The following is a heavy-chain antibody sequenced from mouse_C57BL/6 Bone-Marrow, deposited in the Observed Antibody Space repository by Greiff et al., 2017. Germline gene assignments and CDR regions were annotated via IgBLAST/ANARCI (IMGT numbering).Heavy chain of an antibody. V-gene: IGHV3-6*01. Sequence: EVKLVESGPGLVKPSQSLSLTCSVTGYSITSGYYWNWIRQFPGNKLEWMGYISYDGSNNYNPSLKNRISITRDTSKNQFFLKLNSVTTEDTATYYCARGGWSYWYFDVWGTGTTVTVSS. CDR2: ISYDGSN. D-gene: IGHD3-3*01. CDR3: ARGGWSYWYFDV. J-gene: IGHJ1*03. CDR1: GYSITSGYY.